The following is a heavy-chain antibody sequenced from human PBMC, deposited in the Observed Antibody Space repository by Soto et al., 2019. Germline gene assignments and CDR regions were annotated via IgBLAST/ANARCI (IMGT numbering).Heavy chain of an antibody. CDR2: INHSGST. Sequence: ETLSLTCAVYGGSFSGYYWTWIRQPPGTGLEWIGEINHSGSTNYNPSLKSRVTISVDTSKNQFSLKLTSVTAADTAVYYCARDKITGLFDCWGQGTLVTVSS. J-gene: IGHJ4*02. CDR1: GGSFSGYY. D-gene: IGHD2-8*02. CDR3: ARDKITGLFDC. V-gene: IGHV4-34*01.